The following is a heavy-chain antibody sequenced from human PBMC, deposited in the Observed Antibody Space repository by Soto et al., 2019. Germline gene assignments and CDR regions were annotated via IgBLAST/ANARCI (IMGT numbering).Heavy chain of an antibody. CDR3: ARGRGRYCSSTSCYGPYYYYMDV. D-gene: IGHD2-2*01. J-gene: IGHJ6*03. Sequence: SETLSLTCAVYGGSFSGYYWSWIRQPPGKGLEWIGEINHSGSTNYNPSLKSRVTISVDTSKNQFSLKLSSVTAADTAVYYCARGRGRYCSSTSCYGPYYYYMDVWGKGTTVTVSS. CDR1: GGSFSGYY. V-gene: IGHV4-34*01. CDR2: INHSGST.